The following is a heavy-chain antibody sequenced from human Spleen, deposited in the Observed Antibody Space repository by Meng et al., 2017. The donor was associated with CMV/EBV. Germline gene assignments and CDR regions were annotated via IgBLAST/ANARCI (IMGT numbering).Heavy chain of an antibody. CDR1: GGRFRFYA. CDR2: IIPTFGTV. Sequence: CTASGGRFRFYAIDWVRQAPGQGLEWMGGIIPTFGTVNYAQKFQGRVSITTDESTSTGNMELRSLRYDDTAIYYCASGITGTTASDYWGQGTLVTVSS. D-gene: IGHD1-7*01. V-gene: IGHV1-69*05. CDR3: ASGITGTTASDY. J-gene: IGHJ4*02.